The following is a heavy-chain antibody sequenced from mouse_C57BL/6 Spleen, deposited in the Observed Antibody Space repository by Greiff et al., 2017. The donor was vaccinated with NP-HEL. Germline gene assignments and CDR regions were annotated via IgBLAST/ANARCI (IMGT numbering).Heavy chain of an antibody. J-gene: IGHJ2*01. CDR2: IHPSDSDT. V-gene: IGHV1-74*01. Sequence: QVQLQQSGPELVKPGASVKMSCKASGYTFTDYNMHWVKQRPGQGLEWIGRIHPSDSDTNYNQKFKGKATLTVDKSSSTAYMQLSSLTSEDSAVYYCASTNWDEDDYWGQGTTLTVSS. CDR3: ASTNWDEDDY. CDR1: GYTFTDYN. D-gene: IGHD4-1*01.